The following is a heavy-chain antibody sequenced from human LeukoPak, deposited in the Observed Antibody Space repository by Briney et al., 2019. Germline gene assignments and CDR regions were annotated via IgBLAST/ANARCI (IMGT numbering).Heavy chain of an antibody. CDR2: YTGST. CDR1: GGSISTSRFY. CDR3: ARAQRYSGYALGYFQH. D-gene: IGHD5-12*01. J-gene: IGHJ1*01. Sequence: SETLSLTCTVSGGSISTSRFYWGWIRQPPGKGLEWIGIYTGSTYYNPSLKSRIIISVDVSKNQFSLRLSSVTAADTAVYYCARAQRYSGYALGYFQHWGQGTLVTVSS. V-gene: IGHV4-39*07.